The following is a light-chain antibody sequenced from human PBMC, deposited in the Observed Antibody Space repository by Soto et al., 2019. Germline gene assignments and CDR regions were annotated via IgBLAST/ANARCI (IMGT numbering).Light chain of an antibody. V-gene: IGKV3-15*01. Sequence: EIVMTQSPATLSVSPGERATLSCRASQSVSSNLAWYQQKPGQAPRLLIYSASTMATGIPARFSGSGSGTDFTLTISSLQSEDFAVYYCQQYNNWPPITFGQGTRLEIK. CDR3: QQYNNWPPIT. J-gene: IGKJ5*01. CDR2: SAS. CDR1: QSVSSN.